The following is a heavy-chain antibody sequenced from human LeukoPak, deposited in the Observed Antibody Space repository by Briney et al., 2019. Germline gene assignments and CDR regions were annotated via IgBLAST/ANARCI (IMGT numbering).Heavy chain of an antibody. J-gene: IGHJ4*02. CDR3: ARSSDGDYYYYFDY. Sequence: PGGSLRLSCAASGFTFSSYSMNWVRQAPGKGLEWVSYISSSSSTIYYADSVKGRFTISRDNAKNSLYLQMNSLKTEDTAVYYCARSSDGDYYYYFDYWGQGTLVTVSS. CDR1: GFTFSSYS. D-gene: IGHD4-17*01. CDR2: ISSSSSTI. V-gene: IGHV3-48*01.